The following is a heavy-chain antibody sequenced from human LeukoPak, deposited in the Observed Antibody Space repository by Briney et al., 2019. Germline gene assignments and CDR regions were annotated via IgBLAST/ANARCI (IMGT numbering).Heavy chain of an antibody. V-gene: IGHV4-61*02. CDR1: GNSISSGDNY. CDR3: ARGVFSGYDRYYFDY. D-gene: IGHD5-12*01. Sequence: SETLSLTCTVSGNSISSGDNYWSWIRQPAGKGLEWIGRIYTSGSTNYNPSLQSRVTISVDTSKNQFSLKLNSVTAADTAVYYCARGVFSGYDRYYFDYWGQGTLVTVSS. J-gene: IGHJ4*02. CDR2: IYTSGST.